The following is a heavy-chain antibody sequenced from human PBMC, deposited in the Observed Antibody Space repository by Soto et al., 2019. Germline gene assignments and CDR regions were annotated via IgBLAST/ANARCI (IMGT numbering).Heavy chain of an antibody. CDR1: GFILVEYG. V-gene: IGHV3-49*03. D-gene: IGHD3-3*01. Sequence: GGSLRLSCSTSGFILVEYGMTWFRQAPGKGLEWVGLIRSKSYGKTTEYAASATDRFTISRDDSKRIAYLQMNSLKADDTAVYYCTREILEYGDPKRYFDFWCRGTL. J-gene: IGHJ2*01. CDR2: IRSKSYGKTT. CDR3: TREILEYGDPKRYFDF.